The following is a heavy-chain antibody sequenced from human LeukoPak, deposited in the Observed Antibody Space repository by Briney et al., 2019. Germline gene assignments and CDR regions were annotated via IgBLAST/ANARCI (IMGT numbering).Heavy chain of an antibody. CDR2: ISGSGGST. V-gene: IGHV3-23*01. D-gene: IGHD6-6*01. CDR1: GFTFSSYA. J-gene: IGHJ4*02. Sequence: PGGSLRLSCAASGFTFSSYAMSWVRQAPGKGLEWVSAISGSGGSTYYADSVKGRFTISRDNSKNTLYLQMNSLRAEDTAVYCCAKDLLVLGYFDYWGQGTLVTVSS. CDR3: AKDLLVLGYFDY.